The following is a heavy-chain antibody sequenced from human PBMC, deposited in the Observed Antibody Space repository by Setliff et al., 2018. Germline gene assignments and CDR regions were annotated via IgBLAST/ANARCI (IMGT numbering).Heavy chain of an antibody. CDR2: IIPIFGTA. CDR1: GYTLTELS. CDR3: ARDPWQWLTTFTSAEYFQH. J-gene: IGHJ1*01. Sequence: GASVKVSCKVSGYTLTELSMHWVRQAPGKGLEWMGRIIPIFGTANYAQKFQGRVTITADESTSTAYMELSSLRSEDTAVYYCARDPWQWLTTFTSAEYFQHWGQGTLVTVSS. V-gene: IGHV1-69*13. D-gene: IGHD6-19*01.